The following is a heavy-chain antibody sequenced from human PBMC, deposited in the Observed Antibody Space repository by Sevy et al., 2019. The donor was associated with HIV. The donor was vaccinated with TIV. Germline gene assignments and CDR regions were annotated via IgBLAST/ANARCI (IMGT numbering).Heavy chain of an antibody. CDR2: INHSGST. V-gene: IGHV4-34*01. CDR1: GGSFSGYY. CDR3: ARVRAARFLEWLPPTFDP. J-gene: IGHJ5*02. D-gene: IGHD3-3*01. Sequence: SETLSLTCAVYGGSFSGYYWSWIRQPPGKGLEWIGEINHSGSTNYNPSLKSRVTISVDTSKNQFSLKLSSVTAADTAVYYCARVRAARFLEWLPPTFDPWGQGTLVTVSS.